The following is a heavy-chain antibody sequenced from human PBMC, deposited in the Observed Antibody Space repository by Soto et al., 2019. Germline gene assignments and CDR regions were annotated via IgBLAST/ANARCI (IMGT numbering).Heavy chain of an antibody. D-gene: IGHD6-19*01. Sequence: ASLKCSCNASGYTFNSHGISWVRQAPGQEIEWMGWIRAYNGNANYAHKLQGRGSINTETSTSTAYMEPRSLKYDDTAVYYCARASIAVAGWGPFDIWGQVTMVT. CDR1: GYTFNSHG. J-gene: IGHJ3*02. V-gene: IGHV1-18*04. CDR2: IRAYNGNA. CDR3: ARASIAVAGWGPFDI.